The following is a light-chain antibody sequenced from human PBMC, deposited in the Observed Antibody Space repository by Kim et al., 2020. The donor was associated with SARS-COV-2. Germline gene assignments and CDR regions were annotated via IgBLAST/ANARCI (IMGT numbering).Light chain of an antibody. CDR3: QQYYSTPWT. Sequence: ATINCKSSQSVLYSSNNKSYLAWYQQKPGQPPNLLIYWASTRESGVPDRFSGSGSGTDFTLTISSLQAEDVAVYYCQQYYSTPWTFGQGTKVDIK. CDR2: WAS. V-gene: IGKV4-1*01. J-gene: IGKJ1*01. CDR1: QSVLYSSNNKSY.